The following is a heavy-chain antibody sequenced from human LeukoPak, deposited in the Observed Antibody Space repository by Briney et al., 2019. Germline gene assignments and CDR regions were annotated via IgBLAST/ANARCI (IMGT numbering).Heavy chain of an antibody. V-gene: IGHV3-48*03. CDR3: ARGYFLGFDY. CDR1: GFTFSSYQ. J-gene: IGHJ4*02. D-gene: IGHD2/OR15-2a*01. Sequence: GGSLRLSCAASGFTFSSYQMNWVRQAPGKGLEWVSYISTSGRTIYYADSVKGRLTISRDNAKNSLYLQMNSLRAEDAAVYYCARGYFLGFDYWGQGTLVTVSS. CDR2: ISTSGRTI.